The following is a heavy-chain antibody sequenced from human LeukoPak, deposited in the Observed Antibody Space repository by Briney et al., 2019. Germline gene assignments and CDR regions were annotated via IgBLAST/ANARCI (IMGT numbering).Heavy chain of an antibody. Sequence: QSGGSLRLSCAASGFTFSSYAMSWVRQAPGKGLEWVSAISGRGGSTYYTDSVRGRFTISRDNSKNTLYLQMNSLRAEDTAVYYCAKATEPYYDSSGIDHWGQGTLVTVSS. CDR1: GFTFSSYA. D-gene: IGHD3-22*01. J-gene: IGHJ4*02. V-gene: IGHV3-23*01. CDR3: AKATEPYYDSSGIDH. CDR2: ISGRGGST.